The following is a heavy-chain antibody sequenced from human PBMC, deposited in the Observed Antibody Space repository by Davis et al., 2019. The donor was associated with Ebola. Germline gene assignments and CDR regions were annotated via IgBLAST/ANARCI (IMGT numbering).Heavy chain of an antibody. Sequence: SGPTLVKPPQTLTLTCSLSGFSLNTRGMGVAWIRQPPGKALEWLARIDWDDDKYYSTSLKTRLTISKDTSKNQVVLTMTNMDPVDTATYYCARSTWIQLYFDYWGQGTLVTVSS. CDR1: GFSLNTRGMG. D-gene: IGHD5-18*01. J-gene: IGHJ4*02. CDR3: ARSTWIQLYFDY. V-gene: IGHV2-70*11. CDR2: IDWDDDK.